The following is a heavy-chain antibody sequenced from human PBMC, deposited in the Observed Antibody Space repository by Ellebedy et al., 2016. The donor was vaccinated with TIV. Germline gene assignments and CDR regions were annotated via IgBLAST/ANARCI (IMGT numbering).Heavy chain of an antibody. Sequence: GESLKISCATSGITFKNAWMSWVRQAPGKGLEWVGRIRSSSEGGTTEDAAPVKGRFIISRDDSKATLYLQMNSLKTEDTAIYYCTTADRVEGDRRGYWGQGTLVTVSS. D-gene: IGHD1-26*01. CDR3: TTADRVEGDRRGY. CDR1: GITFKNAW. J-gene: IGHJ4*02. V-gene: IGHV3-15*01. CDR2: IRSSSEGGTT.